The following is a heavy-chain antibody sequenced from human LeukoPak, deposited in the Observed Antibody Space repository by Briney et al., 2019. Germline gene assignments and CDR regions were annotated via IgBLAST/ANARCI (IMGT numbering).Heavy chain of an antibody. CDR3: AKDRSSGWYDAFDI. J-gene: IGHJ3*02. CDR1: GFTFSSYA. CDR2: ISGSGGST. V-gene: IGHV3-23*01. D-gene: IGHD6-19*01. Sequence: PGGSLRLSCAPSGFTFSSYAMSWVRQAPGKGLEWVSAISGSGGSTYYSDSVKGRFTISRDNSKNTLYLQLNSLRAEDTAVYYCAKDRSSGWYDAFDIWGQGTMVIVSS.